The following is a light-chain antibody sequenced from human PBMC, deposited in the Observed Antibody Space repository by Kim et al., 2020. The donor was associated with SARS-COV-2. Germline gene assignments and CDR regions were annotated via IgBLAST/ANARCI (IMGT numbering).Light chain of an antibody. CDR2: DAT. J-gene: IGKJ5*01. Sequence: SASLGDTVTITCQASQDITNHLNWYQQKPGKAPKLLIYDATDLEIGVPARFSGSGSGTDFTFTIRSLQPDDIATYYCQHYDLPITFGQGTRLEIK. V-gene: IGKV1-33*01. CDR3: QHYDLPIT. CDR1: QDITNH.